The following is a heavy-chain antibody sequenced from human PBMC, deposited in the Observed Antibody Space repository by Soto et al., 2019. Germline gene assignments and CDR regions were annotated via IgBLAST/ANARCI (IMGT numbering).Heavy chain of an antibody. Sequence: QVQLQESGPGLVKPSETLSLTCTVSGGSISSYYWSWIRQPPGKGLEWIGYIYYSGSTNYNPSLMGRVPISVDTSKNQFSLRLGSVPAADPAVYYCARHHDSWGQGTLVTVSS. CDR1: GGSISSYY. V-gene: IGHV4-59*08. J-gene: IGHJ4*02. CDR3: ARHHDS. CDR2: IYYSGST.